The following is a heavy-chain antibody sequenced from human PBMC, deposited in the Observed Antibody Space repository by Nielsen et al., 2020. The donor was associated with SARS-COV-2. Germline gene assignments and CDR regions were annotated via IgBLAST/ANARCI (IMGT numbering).Heavy chain of an antibody. D-gene: IGHD2-2*01. CDR1: GCTFTGYY. V-gene: IGHV1-2*06. Sequence: ASVKVSCKASGCTFTGYYMHWVRQAPGQGLEWMGRINPNSGGTNYAQKFQGRVTMTRDTSISTAYMELSRLRSDDTAVYYCARGYCSSTSCYAGYWGQGTLVTVSS. CDR3: ARGYCSSTSCYAGY. J-gene: IGHJ4*02. CDR2: INPNSGGT.